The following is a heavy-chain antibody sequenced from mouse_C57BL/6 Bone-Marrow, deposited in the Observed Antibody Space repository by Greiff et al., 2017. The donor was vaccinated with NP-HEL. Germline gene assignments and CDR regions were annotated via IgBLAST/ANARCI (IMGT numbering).Heavy chain of an antibody. CDR2: ISSGGDYI. Sequence: EVQVVESGEGLVKPGGSLKLSCAASGFTFSSYAMSWVRQTPEKRLEWVAYISSGGDYIYYAATVKGRFTISRDNARNTLYLQMSSLRSEDTAMYYCTRDALYYYGRYFDVWGTGTTVTVSS. V-gene: IGHV5-9-1*02. CDR1: GFTFSSYA. J-gene: IGHJ1*03. D-gene: IGHD1-1*01. CDR3: TRDALYYYGRYFDV.